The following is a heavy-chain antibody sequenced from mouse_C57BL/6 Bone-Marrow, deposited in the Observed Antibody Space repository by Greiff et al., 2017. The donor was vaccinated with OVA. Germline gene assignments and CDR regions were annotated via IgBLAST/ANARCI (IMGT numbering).Heavy chain of an antibody. Sequence: EVKLMESGGGLVQPGGSLKLSCAASGFTFSDYYMYWVRQTPEKRLEWVAYISNGGGSTYYPDTVKGRFTISRDNAKNTLYRQMSRLKSEDTAMYYCARDVGDYWGQGTTLTVSS. V-gene: IGHV5-12*01. J-gene: IGHJ2*01. CDR1: GFTFSDYY. CDR3: ARDVGDY. CDR2: ISNGGGST.